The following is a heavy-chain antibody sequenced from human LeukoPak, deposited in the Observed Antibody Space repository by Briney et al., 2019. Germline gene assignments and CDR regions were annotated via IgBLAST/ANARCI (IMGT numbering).Heavy chain of an antibody. J-gene: IGHJ4*02. Sequence: ASVKVSCKASGYTFTSYGISWVRQAPGQGLEWMGWISAYNGNTNYAQKFRGRVTITADESTSTAYMELSSLRSEDTAVYYCAREYDDYGASGYFDYWGQGTLVTVSS. D-gene: IGHD4-17*01. CDR3: AREYDDYGASGYFDY. CDR1: GYTFTSYG. CDR2: ISAYNGNT. V-gene: IGHV1-18*01.